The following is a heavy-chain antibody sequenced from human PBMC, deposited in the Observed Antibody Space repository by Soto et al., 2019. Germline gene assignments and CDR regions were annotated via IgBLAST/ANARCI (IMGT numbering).Heavy chain of an antibody. CDR3: ARGHRFSDWFDP. CDR1: GGTISGYY. CDR2: IYSSRNT. V-gene: IGHV4-4*07. J-gene: IGHJ5*02. Sequence: QVHLQESGPGLVKPSETLSLTCSVSGGTISGYYWTWIRQPAGKGLEWIGRIYSSRNTKYNPSLHCRVTMSLDSSNNQFSLRLPSVTAADTAVYYCARGHRFSDWFDPWGQGTLVTVSS. D-gene: IGHD3-3*01.